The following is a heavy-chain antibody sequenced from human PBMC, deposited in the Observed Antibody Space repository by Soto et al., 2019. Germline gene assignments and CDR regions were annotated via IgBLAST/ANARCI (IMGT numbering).Heavy chain of an antibody. D-gene: IGHD1-26*01. CDR1: GYTFTSYG. CDR3: ARVVSKVVGATRREMLDP. Sequence: QVQLVQSGAEVKKPGASVKVSCKASGYTFTSYGISWGRQAPGQGLEWMGWISAYNGNTNYAQKLQGRVTMTTDTSTSTAYMELRSLRSDDTAAYYCARVVSKVVGATRREMLDPWGQGTLVTVSS. CDR2: ISAYNGNT. V-gene: IGHV1-18*04. J-gene: IGHJ5*02.